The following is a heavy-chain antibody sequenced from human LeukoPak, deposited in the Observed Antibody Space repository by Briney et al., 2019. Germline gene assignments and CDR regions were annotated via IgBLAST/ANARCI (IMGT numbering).Heavy chain of an antibody. CDR1: GYTFTGYY. J-gene: IGHJ4*02. D-gene: IGHD5-18*01. CDR3: AMDRGYSYGFPFDY. Sequence: ASVKVSCKASGYTFTGYYMHWVRQAPGQGLEWMGWINPTSGGTNYAQKFQGRVTMTRDTSISTAYMELSRLRSDDTAVYYCAMDRGYSYGFPFDYWGQGTLVTVSS. V-gene: IGHV1-2*02. CDR2: INPTSGGT.